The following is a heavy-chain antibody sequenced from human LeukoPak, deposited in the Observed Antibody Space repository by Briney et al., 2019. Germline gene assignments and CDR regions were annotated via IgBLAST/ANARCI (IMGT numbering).Heavy chain of an antibody. CDR3: ARETSTGTTGWMTYYMDV. J-gene: IGHJ6*03. V-gene: IGHV1-46*01. CDR1: GYTFTSYY. D-gene: IGHD1-7*01. Sequence: GASVKVSCKASGYTFTSYYMHWVRQAPGQGLEWMGIINPSGGSTSYAQKFQGRVTITRNTSISTAYMELSSLRSEDTAVYYCARETSTGTTGWMTYYMDVWGKGTTVTVSS. CDR2: INPSGGST.